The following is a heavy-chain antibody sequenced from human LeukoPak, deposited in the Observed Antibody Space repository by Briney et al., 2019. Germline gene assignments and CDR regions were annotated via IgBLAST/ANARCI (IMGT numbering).Heavy chain of an antibody. J-gene: IGHJ4*02. CDR2: IIPIFGTA. CDR1: GGTFSSYA. CDR3: ARSIAAAGAYDY. Sequence: GASVKVSCKASGGTFSSYAISWVRQAPGQGLEWMGGIIPIFGTANYAQKFQGRVTITADESTSTAYMELSSLRSEDTAVYYCARSIAAAGAYDYWGQGTLVTVSS. V-gene: IGHV1-69*13. D-gene: IGHD6-13*01.